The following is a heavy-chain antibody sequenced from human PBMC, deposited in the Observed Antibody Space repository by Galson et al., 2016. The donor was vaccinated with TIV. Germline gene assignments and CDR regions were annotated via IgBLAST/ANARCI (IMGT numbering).Heavy chain of an antibody. D-gene: IGHD4-11*01. CDR1: GFSFTSFS. Sequence: SLRLSCAASGFSFTSFSMTWVRQPPGKGLEWVSLISATGSHIYYAGSMRGRVTIPRDNAKNSLYLQINSLRAEDTALYYCARRGNYLADAFDIWGQGTVVTVSS. CDR3: ARRGNYLADAFDI. J-gene: IGHJ3*02. V-gene: IGHV3-21*01. CDR2: ISATGSHI.